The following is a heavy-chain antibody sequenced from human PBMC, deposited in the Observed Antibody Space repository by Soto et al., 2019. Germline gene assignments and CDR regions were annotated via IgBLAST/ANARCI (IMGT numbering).Heavy chain of an antibody. Sequence: ASVKVSCKASGYTFATYDFIWVRQAPGQGLEWMGWMNPNSGNTGYAQKFRGRVSMTRNTSISNAYMELSSLKSEDTAVYFCARDLLEWLTPRVPYYWGQGTLVTVSS. V-gene: IGHV1-8*01. D-gene: IGHD3-3*01. J-gene: IGHJ4*02. CDR3: ARDLLEWLTPRVPYY. CDR2: MNPNSGNT. CDR1: GYTFATYD.